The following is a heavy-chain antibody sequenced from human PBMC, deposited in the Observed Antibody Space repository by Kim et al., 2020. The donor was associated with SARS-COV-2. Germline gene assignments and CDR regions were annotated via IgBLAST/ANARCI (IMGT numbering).Heavy chain of an antibody. CDR3: ARDRSSSVVADV. Sequence: GGSLRLSCSASGFTFDDYALTWYRQAPGQRLEWVGFVRTETYRATTRYAASVEGRFTIPRDDSNSIAYLQMDSLKIEDTAVYYCARDRSSSVVADVWGQGTTVTVSS. D-gene: IGHD2-15*01. CDR1: GFTFDDYA. CDR2: VRTETYRATT. J-gene: IGHJ6*02. V-gene: IGHV3-49*03.